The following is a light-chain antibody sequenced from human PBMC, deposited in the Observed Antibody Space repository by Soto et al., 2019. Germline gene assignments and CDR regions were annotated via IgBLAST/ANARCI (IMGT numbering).Light chain of an antibody. Sequence: QSELTQPPSASGTPGQRVTISCSGTYSNVGSNVVNWYQQVPGAAPKLVIYSNDRRPSGVPDRFFGSKSGASASLAISGLQTEDEADYYCAAWDDSLIALLFGGGTKLTVL. CDR2: SND. V-gene: IGLV1-44*01. CDR3: AAWDDSLIALL. J-gene: IGLJ3*02. CDR1: YSNVGSNV.